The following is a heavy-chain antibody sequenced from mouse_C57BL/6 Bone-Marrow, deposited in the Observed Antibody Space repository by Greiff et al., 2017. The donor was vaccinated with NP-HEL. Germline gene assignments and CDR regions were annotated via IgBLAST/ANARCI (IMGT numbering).Heavy chain of an antibody. V-gene: IGHV7-3*01. CDR2: IRNKANGYTT. D-gene: IGHD2-3*01. Sequence: EVQLVESGGGLVQPGGSLSLSCAASGFTFTDYYMSWVRQPPGKALEWLGFIRNKANGYTTEYSASVKGRFTISRDNSQSILYLQMNALRAEDSATYYCAREGGLLRWYFDVWGTGTTVTVSS. CDR3: AREGGLLRWYFDV. J-gene: IGHJ1*03. CDR1: GFTFTDYY.